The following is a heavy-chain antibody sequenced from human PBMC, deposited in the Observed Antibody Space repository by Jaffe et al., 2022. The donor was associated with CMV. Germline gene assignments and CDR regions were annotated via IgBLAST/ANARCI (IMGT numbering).Heavy chain of an antibody. V-gene: IGHV3-7*01. Sequence: EVQLVESGGGLVQPGGSLRLSCAASGFTFSSYWMSWVRQAPGKGLEWVANIKQDGSEKYYVDSVKGRFTISRDNAKNSLYLQMNSLRAEDTAVYYCARENLNDGGYYYGMDVWGQGTTVTVSS. J-gene: IGHJ6*02. CDR1: GFTFSSYW. CDR3: ARENLNDGGYYYGMDV. CDR2: IKQDGSEK. D-gene: IGHD3-16*01.